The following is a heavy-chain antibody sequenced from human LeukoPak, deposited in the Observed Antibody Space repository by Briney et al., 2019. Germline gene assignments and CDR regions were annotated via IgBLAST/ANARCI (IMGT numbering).Heavy chain of an antibody. J-gene: IGHJ4*02. Sequence: SVKVSFKSSGDTFSRYGINWVRQPPAQGLEWMGGIIPIFGTANYAQKFQGRVTITADESTSTAYMELSSLRSEDTAVYYCARAPVRGGHFDYWGQGTLVAVSS. V-gene: IGHV1-69*13. CDR3: ARAPVRGGHFDY. CDR1: GDTFSRYG. D-gene: IGHD3-10*01. CDR2: IIPIFGTA.